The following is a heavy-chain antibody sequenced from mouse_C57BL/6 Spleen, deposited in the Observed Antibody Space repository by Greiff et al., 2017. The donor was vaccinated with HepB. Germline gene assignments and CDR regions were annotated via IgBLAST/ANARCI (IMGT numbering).Heavy chain of an antibody. J-gene: IGHJ3*01. Sequence: SGAELVRPGASVTLSCKASGYTFTDYEMHWVKQTPVHGLEWIGAIDPETGGTAYNQKFKGKAILTADKSSSTAYMELRSLTSEDSAVYYCTRRGVTPFAYWGQGTLVTVSA. D-gene: IGHD2-5*01. CDR1: GYTFTDYE. V-gene: IGHV1-15*01. CDR3: TRRGVTPFAY. CDR2: IDPETGGT.